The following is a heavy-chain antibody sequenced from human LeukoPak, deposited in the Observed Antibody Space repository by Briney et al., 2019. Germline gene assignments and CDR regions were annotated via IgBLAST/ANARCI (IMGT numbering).Heavy chain of an antibody. CDR3: ARGGVSSGWAYYYYYYAMDV. Sequence: PSETLSLTCTVSGGSIDSSSYYWGWIRQPPGKGLEWIGSIYYTGNTYYKPSLESRVTISVDTSKNQFSLKLSSVTAADTAVYYCARGGVSSGWAYYYYYYAMDVWGRGTTVTVSS. V-gene: IGHV4-39*01. CDR2: IYYTGNT. D-gene: IGHD6-19*01. J-gene: IGHJ6*02. CDR1: GGSIDSSSYY.